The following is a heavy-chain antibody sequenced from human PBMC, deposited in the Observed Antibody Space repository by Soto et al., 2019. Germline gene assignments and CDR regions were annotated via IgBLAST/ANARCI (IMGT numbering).Heavy chain of an antibody. J-gene: IGHJ4*02. Sequence: QLVQSGSEVKKPGSSVKVSCQASGGTFSGYVVTWVRQAPGQGLEWMGEFVPLFGTTNYAQRCSGRVTITAEESRSTAYMEVRTLRSDDTAVYYWATHGIGVSSPPYFDNWGQGTLVTVSS. CDR2: FVPLFGTT. D-gene: IGHD3-16*01. V-gene: IGHV1-69*01. CDR1: GGTFSGYV. CDR3: ATHGIGVSSPPYFDN.